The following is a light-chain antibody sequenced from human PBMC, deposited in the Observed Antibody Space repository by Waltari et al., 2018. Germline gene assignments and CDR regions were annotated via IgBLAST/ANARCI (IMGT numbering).Light chain of an antibody. CDR1: SLRSFY. V-gene: IGLV3-19*01. CDR2: DQN. J-gene: IGLJ2*01. Sequence: SSELTQDPAVSVAMGQTVRITCQGNSLRSFYASWYQQRPGQAPRLVMFDQNNRPSGVPDRFPGPNADNTASLTITGAQAEDEASYYCHSRDASGVGGSFGGGTKLTVL. CDR3: HSRDASGVGGS.